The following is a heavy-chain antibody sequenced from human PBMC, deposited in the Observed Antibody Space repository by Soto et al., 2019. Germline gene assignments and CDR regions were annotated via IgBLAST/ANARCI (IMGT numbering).Heavy chain of an antibody. CDR3: ARACAGSCYWYDY. V-gene: IGHV1-69*13. Sequence: SVKVSCKASGGTFSNCAISWVRRAPGQGLEWMGGIIPIFATTNFAQKFQDRVTITADESTSTAYMELSSLRSEDTAVYYCARACAGSCYWYDYWGQGTLVTVSS. D-gene: IGHD2-15*01. J-gene: IGHJ4*02. CDR2: IIPIFATT. CDR1: GGTFSNCA.